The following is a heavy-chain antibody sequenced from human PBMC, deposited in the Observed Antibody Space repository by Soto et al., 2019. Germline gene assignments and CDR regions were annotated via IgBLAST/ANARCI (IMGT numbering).Heavy chain of an antibody. V-gene: IGHV3-48*02. J-gene: IGHJ6*02. CDR3: ARDSGSYSVYYGMDV. D-gene: IGHD1-26*01. CDR1: GFTFSSYS. CDR2: ISSSSSTI. Sequence: GGSLRLSCAASGFTFSSYSMNWVRQAPGKGLEWVSYISSSSSTIYYADSVKGRFTISRDNAKNSLYLQMNSLRDEDTAVYYCARDSGSYSVYYGMDVWGQGTTVTVSS.